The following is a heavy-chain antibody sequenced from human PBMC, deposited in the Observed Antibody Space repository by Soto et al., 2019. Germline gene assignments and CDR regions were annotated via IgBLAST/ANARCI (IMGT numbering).Heavy chain of an antibody. J-gene: IGHJ5*02. Sequence: SEPLSLPCTFSGGSFSSYYWGWFRQPPGKGLEWIGYMYYGGRTNYNPPLKSRVTLSVATSTLKVSLTLSSVTAADTAVYFCARGTPSPLIVRSSRGPWFDPWGQGTLVTVSS. CDR2: MYYGGRT. D-gene: IGHD2-15*01. V-gene: IGHV4-59*08. CDR1: GGSFSSYY. CDR3: ARGTPSPLIVRSSRGPWFDP.